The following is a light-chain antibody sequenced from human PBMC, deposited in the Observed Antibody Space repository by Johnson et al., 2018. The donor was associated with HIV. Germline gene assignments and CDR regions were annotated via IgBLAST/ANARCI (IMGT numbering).Light chain of an antibody. J-gene: IGLJ1*01. CDR1: SSNIGKNY. V-gene: IGLV1-51*02. CDR3: GTWDSSLSAV. Sequence: QSLLTQPPSVSAAPGQKVTISCSGSSSNIGKNYVSWYQQLPGTAPKVLIYENNKRPSGIPDRFSGSKSGTSATLGITGLQTGDEADYYCGTWDSSLSAVFGTGTKVTVL. CDR2: ENN.